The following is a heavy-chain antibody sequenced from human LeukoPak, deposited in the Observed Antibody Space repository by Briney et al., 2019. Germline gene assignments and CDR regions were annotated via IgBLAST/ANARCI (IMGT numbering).Heavy chain of an antibody. CDR1: GYSISSGYY. Sequence: PSETLSLTCTVSGYSISSGYYWGWIRQPPGKGLEWIGEINHSGSTSYNPSLKSRVTISVDTSKNQFSLKLSSVTAADTAVYYCARSAGFYIPHYFDYWGQGTLVTVSS. CDR3: ARSAGFYIPHYFDY. CDR2: INHSGST. J-gene: IGHJ4*02. V-gene: IGHV4-38-2*02. D-gene: IGHD2/OR15-2a*01.